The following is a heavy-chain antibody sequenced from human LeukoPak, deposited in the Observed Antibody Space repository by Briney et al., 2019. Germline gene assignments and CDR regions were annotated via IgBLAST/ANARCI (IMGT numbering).Heavy chain of an antibody. CDR1: GGSMSSTHY. D-gene: IGHD2-2*01. V-gene: IGHV4-39*07. CDR2: IYYSGST. CDR3: WRYCSSTSCYYFDY. J-gene: IGHJ4*02. Sequence: SETLSLTCAVSGGSMSSTHYWSWIRQPPGKGLEWIGSIYYSGSTYYNPSLKSRVTISVDTSKNQFSLKLSSVTAADTAVYYCWRYCSSTSCYYFDYWGQGTLVTVSS.